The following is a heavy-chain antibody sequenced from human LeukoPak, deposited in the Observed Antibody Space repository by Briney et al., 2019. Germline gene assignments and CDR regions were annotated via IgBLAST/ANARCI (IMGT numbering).Heavy chain of an antibody. CDR2: IYPGDSDA. J-gene: IGHJ4*02. V-gene: IGHV5-51*01. D-gene: IGHD3-16*02. Sequence: GESLKISCKDSGYSFTSYWIGWVRQMPGKGLEWMGIIYPGDSDARYSPSFQGQVTISADKSINTAYLQWSSLKASDTAIYYCARRGEAIDPFDYWGQGTLVTVSS. CDR3: ARRGEAIDPFDY. CDR1: GYSFTSYW.